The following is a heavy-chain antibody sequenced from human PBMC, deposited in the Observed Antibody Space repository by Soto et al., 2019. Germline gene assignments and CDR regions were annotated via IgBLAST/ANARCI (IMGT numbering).Heavy chain of an antibody. CDR3: ARLGAFYQSLDP. CDR2: IYYTGST. V-gene: IGHV4-31*03. D-gene: IGHD3-3*02. Sequence: SETLSLTCTVSGVSISSGGYYWSWVRQHPGKGLEWIGYIYYTGSTYYNPSLKSRVTISVDTSKNHFSLKLSSVTAADRAVYYCARLGAFYQSLDPWG. J-gene: IGHJ5*02. CDR1: GVSISSGGYY.